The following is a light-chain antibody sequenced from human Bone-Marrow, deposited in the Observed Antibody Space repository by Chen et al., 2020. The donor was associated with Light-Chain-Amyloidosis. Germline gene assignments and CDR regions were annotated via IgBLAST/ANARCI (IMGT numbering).Light chain of an antibody. CDR2: DVT. CDR3: SSYTITNTLV. Sequence: QSALTQPASVSGSPGQSIPISCTGTSSDVGGDNHVSWYQQHPDKAPKLMIYDVTNRPSWVPDRFSGAKSDNTASLTISGLQTEDEADYFCSSYTITNTLVFGSGTRVTVL. J-gene: IGLJ1*01. V-gene: IGLV2-14*01. CDR1: SSDVGGDNH.